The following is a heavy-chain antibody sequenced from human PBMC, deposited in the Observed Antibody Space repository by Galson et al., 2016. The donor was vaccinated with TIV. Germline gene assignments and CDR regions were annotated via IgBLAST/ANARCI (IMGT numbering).Heavy chain of an antibody. CDR2: IYPGDSET. V-gene: IGHV5-51*03. CDR1: GYTFTTYW. D-gene: IGHD2/OR15-2a*01. Sequence: QSGAEVKKPGESLKISCKASGYTFTTYWIGWVRQMPGKGLEWMGIIYPGDSETKYSPSFEGQVTISADKSNNTAYLHWSSLKASDTAIYYCARRSTELGLDYWGRGVLVTVSS. CDR3: ARRSTELGLDY. J-gene: IGHJ4*02.